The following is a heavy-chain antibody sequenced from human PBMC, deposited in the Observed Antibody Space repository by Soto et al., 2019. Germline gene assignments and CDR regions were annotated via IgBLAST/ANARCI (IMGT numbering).Heavy chain of an antibody. CDR3: AKGSYYYDSSGYYYVGFAFDY. V-gene: IGHV3-23*01. CDR1: GFTFSSYA. CDR2: ISGSGGST. J-gene: IGHJ4*02. D-gene: IGHD3-22*01. Sequence: GGSLRLFCAASGFTFSSYAMSWVRQAPGKGLEWVSAISGSGGSTYYADSVKGRFTISRDNSKNTLYLQMNSLRAEDTAVYYRAKGSYYYDSSGYYYVGFAFDYWGQGTLVTVSS.